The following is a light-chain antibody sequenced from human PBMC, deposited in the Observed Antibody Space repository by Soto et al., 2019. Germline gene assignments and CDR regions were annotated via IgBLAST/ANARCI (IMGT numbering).Light chain of an antibody. Sequence: EIVLTQSPGTLYLSPGERATLSCRASRSVSSSYLGWYQQKPGQAPRLLIFGASKRATGIPDRFSGSGAGTDFTLTISRLEPEDFAVYYCQQYGISPRTFGQGTRLEIK. CDR2: GAS. V-gene: IGKV3-20*01. J-gene: IGKJ5*01. CDR1: RSVSSSY. CDR3: QQYGISPRT.